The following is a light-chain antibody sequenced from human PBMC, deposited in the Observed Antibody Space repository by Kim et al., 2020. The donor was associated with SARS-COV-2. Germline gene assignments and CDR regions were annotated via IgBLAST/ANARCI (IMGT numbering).Light chain of an antibody. Sequence: TVLTQSPATLSLSPGGRATLSCRASQSVGSSLAWYQQTPGQAPRLLIYYASKRATGIPARFSGSGSGTDFTLTISSLEPEDVAVYYCQHRSSWPLTFGGGTKVDIK. CDR2: YAS. J-gene: IGKJ4*01. CDR1: QSVGSS. V-gene: IGKV3-11*01. CDR3: QHRSSWPLT.